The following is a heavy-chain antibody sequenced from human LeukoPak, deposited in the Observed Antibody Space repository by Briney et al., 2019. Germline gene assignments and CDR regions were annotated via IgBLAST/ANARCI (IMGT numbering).Heavy chain of an antibody. V-gene: IGHV4-31*03. CDR1: GGSISSGGHY. CDR3: ARTPSGWFDP. Sequence: SETLSLTCTVSGGSISSGGHYWSWIRQHPGKGLEWIGYIYYSGSTYYNPSLKSRVTISVDTSKNQFSLKLSSVTAADTAVYYCARTPSGWFDPWGQGTLVTVSS. J-gene: IGHJ5*02. CDR2: IYYSGST. D-gene: IGHD3-10*01.